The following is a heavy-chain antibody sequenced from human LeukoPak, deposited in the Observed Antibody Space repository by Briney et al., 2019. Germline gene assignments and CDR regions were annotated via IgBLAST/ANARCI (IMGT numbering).Heavy chain of an antibody. J-gene: IGHJ4*02. CDR1: GGSISSYY. V-gene: IGHV4-59*08. D-gene: IGHD6-19*01. CDR3: ASVISEAGTRRYYFDY. CDR2: IYYSGST. Sequence: PSETLSLTCTVSGGSISSYYWSWIRQPPGKGLEWIGYIYYSGSTNYNPSLKSRVTISVDTSKNQFSLKLSSVTAADTAVYYCASVISEAGTRRYYFDYWGQGTLVTVSS.